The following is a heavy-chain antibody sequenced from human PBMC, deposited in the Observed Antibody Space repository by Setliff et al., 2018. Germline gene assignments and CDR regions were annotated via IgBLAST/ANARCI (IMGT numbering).Heavy chain of an antibody. D-gene: IGHD5-12*01. V-gene: IGHV3-66*01. CDR3: AGCGYGQYYAMDV. CDR1: GFTVSSYY. CDR2: IYTGGRT. Sequence: GSLRLSCAASGFTVSSYYMTWVRQAPGKGLEWVSVIYTGGRTYYADSVKGRFTISRDDSNNTLYLQMKSLRAEDTAVYYCAGCGYGQYYAMDVWGQGTTVTVSS. J-gene: IGHJ6*02.